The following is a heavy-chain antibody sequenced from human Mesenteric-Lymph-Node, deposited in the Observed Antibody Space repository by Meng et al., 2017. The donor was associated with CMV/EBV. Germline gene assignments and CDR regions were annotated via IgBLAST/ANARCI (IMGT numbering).Heavy chain of an antibody. CDR2: IYPADSDT. J-gene: IGHJ4*02. Sequence: SYRGSGDRFPHFWIGWVRQMPGKGLEWMGIIYPADSDTRYSPSFQGQVTISVDRSINTAYLQWSSLKASDTAMYFCARQGYGDYADYWGQGTLVTVSS. CDR3: ARQGYGDYADY. D-gene: IGHD4-17*01. V-gene: IGHV5-51*01. CDR1: GDRFPHFW.